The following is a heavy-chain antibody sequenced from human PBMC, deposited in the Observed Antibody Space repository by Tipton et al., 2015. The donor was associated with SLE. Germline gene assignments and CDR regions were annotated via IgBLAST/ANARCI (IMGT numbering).Heavy chain of an antibody. D-gene: IGHD3-22*01. J-gene: IGHJ6*02. Sequence: GSLRLSCAASGFTFSSYSMNWVRQAPGKGLEWVSYISSSSSTIYYADSVKGRFTISRDNAKNSLYLQMNSLRAEDTAVYYCARDYYDSSGWYYYYGMDVWGQGTTVTVSS. CDR1: GFTFSSYS. CDR3: ARDYYDSSGWYYYYGMDV. V-gene: IGHV3-48*01. CDR2: ISSSSSTI.